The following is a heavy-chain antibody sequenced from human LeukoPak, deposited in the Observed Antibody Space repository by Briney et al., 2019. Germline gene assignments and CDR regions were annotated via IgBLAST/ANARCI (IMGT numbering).Heavy chain of an antibody. CDR1: GYSISSGYY. D-gene: IGHD3-22*01. J-gene: IGHJ4*02. V-gene: IGHV4-38-2*01. CDR3: ARVTSGGYLDS. CDR2: IYHSGST. Sequence: SETLSLTCAVSGYSISSGYYWGWIRQPPGKGLEWIGSIYHSGSTYYNPSLKSRVTISVDTSKNQFSLKLSSVAAADTAVYYCARVTSGGYLDSWGQGTLVTVSS.